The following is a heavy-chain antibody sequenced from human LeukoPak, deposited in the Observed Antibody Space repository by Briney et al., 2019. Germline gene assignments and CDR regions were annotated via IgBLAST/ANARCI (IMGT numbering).Heavy chain of an antibody. Sequence: ASVKVSCKASGYTFTSYDINWVRQATGQGLEWMGWMNPNSGNTGYAQKFQGRVTITRNTSISTAYMELSSLRSEDTAVYYCARESQGDSSGYYGYWGQGTLVTVSS. J-gene: IGHJ4*02. CDR3: ARESQGDSSGYYGY. D-gene: IGHD3-22*01. V-gene: IGHV1-8*03. CDR1: GYTFTSYD. CDR2: MNPNSGNT.